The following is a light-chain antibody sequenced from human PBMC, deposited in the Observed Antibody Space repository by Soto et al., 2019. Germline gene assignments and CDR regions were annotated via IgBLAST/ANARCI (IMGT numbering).Light chain of an antibody. CDR1: SSDVGSYNL. Sequence: QSVLTQPASVSGSPGQSITISCTGTSSDVGSYNLVSWYQQHPGKAPKLMIYEGNKRPSGVYNRFSGSKSGNTASLTISGLQAEYEAYYYCCSYAGRSTFVVFSGGTKLTV. CDR3: CSYAGRSTFVV. J-gene: IGLJ2*01. CDR2: EGN. V-gene: IGLV2-23*03.